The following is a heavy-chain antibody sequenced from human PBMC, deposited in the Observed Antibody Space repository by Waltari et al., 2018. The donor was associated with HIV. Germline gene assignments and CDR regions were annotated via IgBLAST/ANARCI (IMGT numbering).Heavy chain of an antibody. J-gene: IGHJ6*02. CDR2: VSPHTGGS. CDR3: ARGAPSLDLNKVHHYAMDV. V-gene: IGHV1-8*01. D-gene: IGHD2-2*01. CDR1: GYMFNSYD. Sequence: QVLLVQSGAEVKRPGASMTISCTASGYMFNSYDINWVRQASTPGLAWVGWVSPHTGGSDFAERFHVRVTMTANMSSNTAYLEMTSLTSDDTAVYYCARGAPSLDLNKVHHYAMDVGGQGTTIVVS.